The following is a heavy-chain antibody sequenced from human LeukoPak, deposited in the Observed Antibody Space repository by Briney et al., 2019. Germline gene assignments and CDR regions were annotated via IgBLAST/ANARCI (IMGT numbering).Heavy chain of an antibody. V-gene: IGHV4-38-2*02. Sequence: PSETLSLTCTVSGYSISSGYYWGWIRQPPGKGLEWIGNIYPSGSTYYNASLESRVTISLDTSKSQFSLRLRSVTAADTAVYYCARGDGYNYDIDSWGQGTQVTVSS. J-gene: IGHJ4*02. CDR2: IYPSGST. CDR1: GYSISSGYY. CDR3: ARGDGYNYDIDS. D-gene: IGHD5-24*01.